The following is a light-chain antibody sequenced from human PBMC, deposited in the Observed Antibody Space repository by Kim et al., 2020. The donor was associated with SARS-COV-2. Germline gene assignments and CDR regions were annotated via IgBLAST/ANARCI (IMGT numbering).Light chain of an antibody. CDR1: KGITNS. CDR2: AAS. V-gene: IGKV1-27*01. CDR3: QKYNRAPWT. J-gene: IGKJ1*01. Sequence: VSVGDSVTMSCRASKGITNSLAWYQQKPGKVPLLLIYAASALQSGVPSRFSGSGSGTDFTLTISSLQPQDVATYYCQKYNRAPWTFGEGTKVDIK.